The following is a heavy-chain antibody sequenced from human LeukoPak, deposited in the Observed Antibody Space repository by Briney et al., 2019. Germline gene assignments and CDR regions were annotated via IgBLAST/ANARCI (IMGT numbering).Heavy chain of an antibody. J-gene: IGHJ4*02. CDR2: INHSGST. D-gene: IGHD1-14*01. V-gene: IGHV4-34*01. CDR3: ARGMGNPSDY. Sequence: SETLSLTCAVYGGSFSGYYWSWIRQPPGKGLEWIGEINHSGSTNYNPSLKSRVTISVDTSKNQFSLKLSSVTAADTAVYYRARGMGNPSDYWGQGTLVTVSS. CDR1: GGSFSGYY.